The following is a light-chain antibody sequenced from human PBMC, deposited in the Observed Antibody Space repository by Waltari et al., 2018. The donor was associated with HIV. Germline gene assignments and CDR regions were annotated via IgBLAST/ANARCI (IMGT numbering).Light chain of an antibody. J-gene: IGLJ2*01. CDR2: YEK. CDR1: KIGNRG. CDR3: QVWDRGSRQAI. V-gene: IGLV3-21*04. Sequence: SYVLTQPPSVSVAPGKTARISCGAEKIGNRGVHWYQKKPGQAPLLVIYYEKDWPSGSPALFSASNSWNTATRTISSGEDGDESDYYWQVWDRGSRQAIVGGGTKLTVL.